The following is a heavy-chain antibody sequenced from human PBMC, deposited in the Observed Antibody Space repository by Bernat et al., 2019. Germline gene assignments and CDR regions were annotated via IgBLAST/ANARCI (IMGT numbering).Heavy chain of an antibody. Sequence: QVQLVQSGAEVKKPGASVKVSCKASGYTFTSYAMHLVRQAPGQRLKWMGWINAGNGNTKYSQKFQGRVTITRDTSASTAYMELSSLRSEDTAVYYCARDNIAVAGGFDYWGQGTLVTVSS. CDR1: GYTFTSYA. CDR3: ARDNIAVAGGFDY. CDR2: INAGNGNT. J-gene: IGHJ4*02. D-gene: IGHD6-19*01. V-gene: IGHV1-3*01.